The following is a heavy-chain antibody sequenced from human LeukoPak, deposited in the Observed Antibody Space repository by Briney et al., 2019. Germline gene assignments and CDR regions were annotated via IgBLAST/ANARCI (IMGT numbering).Heavy chain of an antibody. D-gene: IGHD3-10*01. J-gene: IGHJ4*02. V-gene: IGHV3-30*02. Sequence: GGSLRLSCAASGFTFSRYGMHWVRQAPGKGLEWVAFIRYDGTNKYYADSVKGRFTISRDNSKNTLYLQMNSLRAEDTAVYYCARDWGSGSYYPTNFDYWGQGILVTVSS. CDR3: ARDWGSGSYYPTNFDY. CDR2: IRYDGTNK. CDR1: GFTFSRYG.